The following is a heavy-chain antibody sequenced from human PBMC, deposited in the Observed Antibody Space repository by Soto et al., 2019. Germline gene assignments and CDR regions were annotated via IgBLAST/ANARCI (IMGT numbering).Heavy chain of an antibody. CDR3: ARGTPSHIIVRTSRGPWFDP. D-gene: IGHD1-26*01. V-gene: IGHV4-59*08. CDR1: GGSISSYY. CDR2: MYYGGRT. J-gene: IGHJ5*02. Sequence: SETLSLTCTVSGGSISSYYWSWIRQPPGKGLEWIGYMYYGGRTNYNPSLKSRVTISVDTSKMQVSLKLSSVTAADTAVYFCARGTPSHIIVRTSRGPWFDPWGQGTLVTVSS.